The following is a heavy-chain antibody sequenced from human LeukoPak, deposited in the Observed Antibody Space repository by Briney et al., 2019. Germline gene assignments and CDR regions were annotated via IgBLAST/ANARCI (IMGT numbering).Heavy chain of an antibody. V-gene: IGHV3-30*18. J-gene: IGHJ6*03. CDR2: ISYDGSNK. D-gene: IGHD6-6*01. CDR3: AKEAARSNYYYYMDV. Sequence: GGSLRLSCAASGFTFSSYGMHWVRQAPGKGLEWVAVISYDGSNKYYADSVKGRFTISRDNSKNTLYLQMNSLRAEDTAVYYCAKEAARSNYYYYMDVWGKGTTVTVSS. CDR1: GFTFSSYG.